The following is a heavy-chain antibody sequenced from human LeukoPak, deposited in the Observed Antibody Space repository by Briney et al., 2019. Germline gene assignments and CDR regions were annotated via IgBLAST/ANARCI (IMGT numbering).Heavy chain of an antibody. V-gene: IGHV3-30*18. CDR3: AKGADAIAVAGSASALFDY. CDR2: ISFDATNK. D-gene: IGHD6-19*01. J-gene: IGHJ4*02. Sequence: GGSLRLSCAASGFTFSSYGMHWVRQAPGKGLEWVAVISFDATNKYYADSVKGRFTTSRDNSKNTLYLQMNSLRAEDTAVYYCAKGADAIAVAGSASALFDYWGQGTLVTVSS. CDR1: GFTFSSYG.